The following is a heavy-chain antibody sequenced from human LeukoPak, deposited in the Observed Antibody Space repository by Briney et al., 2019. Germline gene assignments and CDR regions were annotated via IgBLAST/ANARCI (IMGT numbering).Heavy chain of an antibody. D-gene: IGHD3-10*01. CDR2: IYYSGST. J-gene: IGHJ4*02. V-gene: IGHV4-61*03. Sequence: PSETLSLTCTVSGGSVSSGSYYWGWIRQPPGKGLEWIGYIYYSGSTNYNPSLKSRITISVNRAKNHFSLKLSSVTAADTAVYYCARAGTMVRGVIEFFDYWGQGTLVTVSS. CDR3: ARAGTMVRGVIEFFDY. CDR1: GGSVSSGSYY.